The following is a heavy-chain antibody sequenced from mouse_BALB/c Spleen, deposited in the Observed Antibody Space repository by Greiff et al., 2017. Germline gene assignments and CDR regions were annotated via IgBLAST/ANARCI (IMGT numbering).Heavy chain of an antibody. V-gene: IGHV1-55*01. D-gene: IGHD2-3*01. Sequence: VKLQQPGAELVKPGTSVKLSCKASGYNFTSYWINWVKLRPGQGLEWIGDIYPGSGSTNYNEKFKSKATLTVDTSSSTAYMQLSSLASEDSALYYCASYPLDGYYPFDYWGQGTTLTVSS. CDR2: IYPGSGST. CDR3: ASYPLDGYYPFDY. CDR1: GYNFTSYW. J-gene: IGHJ2*01.